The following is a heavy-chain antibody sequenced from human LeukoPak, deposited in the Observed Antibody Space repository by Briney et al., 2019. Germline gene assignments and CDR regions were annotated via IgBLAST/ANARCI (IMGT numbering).Heavy chain of an antibody. CDR1: GFSFSSHG. CDR2: IIGGAGST. J-gene: IGHJ5*02. Sequence: GGTLRLSCAASGFSFSSHGMSWVRQAPGKGLEWVSGIIGGAGSTYYADSVRGRFTISGDNSKNTLYLQMNSLRADDTAVYYCARGAYGSGSYGDNWFDPWGQGTLVTVSS. D-gene: IGHD3-10*01. V-gene: IGHV3-23*01. CDR3: ARGAYGSGSYGDNWFDP.